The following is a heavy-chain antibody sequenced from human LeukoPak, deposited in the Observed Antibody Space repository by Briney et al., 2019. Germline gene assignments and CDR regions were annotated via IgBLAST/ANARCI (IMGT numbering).Heavy chain of an antibody. J-gene: IGHJ4*02. CDR1: GGSISSGGYS. V-gene: IGHV4-30-2*01. Sequence: SQTLSLTCAVSGGSISSGGYSWSWIRQPPGKGPEWIGYIYHSGSTYYNPSLKSRVTISVDRSKNQFSLKLSSVTAADTAVYYCARTITTLTIDYWGQGTLVTVSS. CDR2: IYHSGST. D-gene: IGHD4-11*01. CDR3: ARTITTLTIDY.